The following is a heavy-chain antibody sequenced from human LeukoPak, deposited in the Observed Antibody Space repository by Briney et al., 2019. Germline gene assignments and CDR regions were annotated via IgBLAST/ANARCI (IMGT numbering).Heavy chain of an antibody. V-gene: IGHV4-59*12. Sequence: PETLSLTCSVSGDSISSFSWTWIRQPPGKGLEWIGYVSYSGTITYNPSLKGRVTISVDTSKNWFSLKLSSVTAADTAVYYCARVNINNWHSCDYWGQGTLVTVSS. D-gene: IGHD1-1*01. CDR2: VSYSGTI. CDR3: ARVNINNWHSCDY. CDR1: GDSISSFS. J-gene: IGHJ4*02.